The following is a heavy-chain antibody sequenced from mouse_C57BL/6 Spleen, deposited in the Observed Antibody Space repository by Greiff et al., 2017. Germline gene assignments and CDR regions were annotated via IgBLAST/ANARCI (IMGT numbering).Heavy chain of an antibody. CDR3: TTPLATLVTTGLAY. CDR2: IDPENGDT. D-gene: IGHD2-2*01. V-gene: IGHV14-4*01. J-gene: IGHJ3*01. Sequence: VQLQQSGAELVRPGASVKLSCTASGFNIKDDYMHWVKQRPEQGLEWIGWIDPENGDTEYASKFQGKATITADTSSNTAYPQLSSLTSEDTAVCYCTTPLATLVTTGLAYWGQGTLVTVSA. CDR1: GFNIKDDY.